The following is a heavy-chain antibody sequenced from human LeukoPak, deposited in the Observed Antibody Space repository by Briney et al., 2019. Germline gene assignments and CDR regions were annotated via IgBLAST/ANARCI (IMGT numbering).Heavy chain of an antibody. D-gene: IGHD2-2*01. CDR2: INHSGST. Sequence: SETLSLTCAVYGGSFSGYYWSWIRQPPGKGLEWIGEINHSGSTNYNPSLKSRVTISVDTSKNQFSLKLSSVTAADTAVYYCARLRLTNPVVVPAAIAYWGQGTLVTVSS. V-gene: IGHV4-34*01. J-gene: IGHJ4*02. CDR1: GGSFSGYY. CDR3: ARLRLTNPVVVPAAIAY.